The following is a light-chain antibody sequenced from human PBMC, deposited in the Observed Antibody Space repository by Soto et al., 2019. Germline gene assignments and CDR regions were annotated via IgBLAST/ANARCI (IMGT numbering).Light chain of an antibody. V-gene: IGKV3-20*01. CDR1: QSVSSTY. J-gene: IGKJ1*01. CDR2: GAS. Sequence: EIALTQSPGTLSLSPGERATLSCRASQSVSSTYLAWYQHKPGQAPRLLIYGASSRATGIPDRFSGSGSGSDFTLTISRLEPEDFAVYYCQQSGSTLWTFGQGTKVEIK. CDR3: QQSGSTLWT.